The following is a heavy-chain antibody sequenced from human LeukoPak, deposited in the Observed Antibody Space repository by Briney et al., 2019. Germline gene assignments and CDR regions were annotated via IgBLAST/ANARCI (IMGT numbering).Heavy chain of an antibody. J-gene: IGHJ4*02. CDR2: IYYSGST. CDR1: GGSISSSSYY. CDR3: ARDSSSIGWRYYFDY. V-gene: IGHV4-39*02. Sequence: SETLSLTCTVSGGSISSSSYYWGWIRQPPGKGLEWIGSIYYSGSTYYNPSLKSRVTISVDTSKNQFSLKLSSVTAADTAVYYCARDSSSIGWRYYFDYWGQGTLVTVSS. D-gene: IGHD6-6*01.